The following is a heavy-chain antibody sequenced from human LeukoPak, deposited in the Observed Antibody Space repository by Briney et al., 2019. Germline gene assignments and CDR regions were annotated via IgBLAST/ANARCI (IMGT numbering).Heavy chain of an antibody. CDR2: INPNSGGT. D-gene: IGHD3-22*01. CDR3: ARYYDQGDSSLDY. J-gene: IGHJ4*02. Sequence: ASVKVSCKASGYTFTGYYMHWVRQAPGQGLEWMGWINPNSGGTNYAQKFQGRVTMTRDTSISTAYMELRSLRSDDTAVYYCARYYDQGDSSLDYWGRGTLVTVSS. CDR1: GYTFTGYY. V-gene: IGHV1-2*02.